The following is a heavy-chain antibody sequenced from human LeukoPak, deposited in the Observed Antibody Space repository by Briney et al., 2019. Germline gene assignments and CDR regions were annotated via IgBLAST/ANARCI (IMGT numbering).Heavy chain of an antibody. CDR2: IYPSGGST. D-gene: IGHD3-9*01. Sequence: ASVKVSCKASGYTFTSYYMHWVRQAPGQGPEWMGMIYPSGGSTSYAQKFQGRVTMTRDTSTSIVYMKMSSLRSEDTAVYYCARLYDISNSWFDPWGQGTLVSVSS. J-gene: IGHJ5*02. CDR3: ARLYDISNSWFDP. V-gene: IGHV1-46*03. CDR1: GYTFTSYY.